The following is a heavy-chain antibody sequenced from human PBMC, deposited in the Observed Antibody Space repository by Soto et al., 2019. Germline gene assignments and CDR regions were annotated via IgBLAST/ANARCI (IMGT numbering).Heavy chain of an antibody. Sequence: PGGFLRLSCAASGFTFSSFAMRWVRPAPGKGLDWVSAISGSGGSTYSADSGKGRFTISRDKSKNTLYLQMSSLRAEDTAVYYCARDSFPYYHNSTGYGEAFDPWGQGTVVTDSS. J-gene: IGHJ5*02. CDR2: ISGSGGST. V-gene: IGHV3-23*01. CDR3: ARDSFPYYHNSTGYGEAFDP. CDR1: GFTFSSFA. D-gene: IGHD3-22*01.